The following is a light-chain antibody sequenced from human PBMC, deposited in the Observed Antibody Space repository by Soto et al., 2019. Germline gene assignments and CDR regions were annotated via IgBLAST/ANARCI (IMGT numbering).Light chain of an antibody. Sequence: DIQLTQSPSSVSASVGDRVTISCRASQGIGNWLAWYQQKPGKAPNLLIYATSSLQSGVSSRFSGAGSGTDFTLTISSLQAEDFATYFCQQANSFPYTFGQGTKREIK. CDR3: QQANSFPYT. V-gene: IGKV1-12*01. CDR2: ATS. CDR1: QGIGNW. J-gene: IGKJ2*01.